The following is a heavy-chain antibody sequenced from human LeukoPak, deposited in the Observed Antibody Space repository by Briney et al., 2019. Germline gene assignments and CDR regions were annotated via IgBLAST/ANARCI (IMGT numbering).Heavy chain of an antibody. CDR3: ARDLGDYYDSSGYPMH. V-gene: IGHV1-18*01. CDR2: ISAYNGNT. D-gene: IGHD3-22*01. Sequence: ASVKVSCKASGYTFTSYGISWVRQAPGQGLEWMGWISAYNGNTNYAQKLQGRVTMTTDTSTSTAYMELRSLRSDDTAVYYCARDLGDYYDSSGYPMHWGQGTLVTVSS. CDR1: GYTFTSYG. J-gene: IGHJ4*02.